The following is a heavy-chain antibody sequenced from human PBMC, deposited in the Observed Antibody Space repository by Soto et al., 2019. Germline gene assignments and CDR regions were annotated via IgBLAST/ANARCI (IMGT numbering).Heavy chain of an antibody. CDR3: ARDPNIVATITAIYYYYGMDV. J-gene: IGHJ6*02. CDR1: GFTFSSYW. V-gene: IGHV3-7*01. D-gene: IGHD5-12*01. Sequence: ESGGGLVQPGGSLRLSCAASGFTFSSYWMSWVRQAPGKGLEWVANIKQDGSEKYYVDSVKGRFTISRDNAKNSLYLQMNSLRAEDTAVYYCARDPNIVATITAIYYYYGMDVWGQGTTVTVSS. CDR2: IKQDGSEK.